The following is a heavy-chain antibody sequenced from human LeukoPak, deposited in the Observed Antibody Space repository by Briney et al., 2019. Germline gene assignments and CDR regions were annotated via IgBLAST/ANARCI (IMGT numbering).Heavy chain of an antibody. Sequence: GASVKVSCKASGYTFTTYGVGWVRQAPGQGLEWMGWISAYTGDTSYAQKLQGRVTMTTDTSTSTAYMELRSLRSDDTAVYYCARTPRYDFWSGYPFDYWGQGTLVTVSS. D-gene: IGHD3-3*01. CDR3: ARTPRYDFWSGYPFDY. CDR2: ISAYTGDT. V-gene: IGHV1-18*01. CDR1: GYTFTTYG. J-gene: IGHJ4*02.